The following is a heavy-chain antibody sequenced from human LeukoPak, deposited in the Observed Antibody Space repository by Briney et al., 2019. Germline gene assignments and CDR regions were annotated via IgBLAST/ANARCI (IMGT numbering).Heavy chain of an antibody. D-gene: IGHD2-8*01. CDR1: GGSISSYY. V-gene: IGHV4-4*07. Sequence: SETLSLTCTVSGGSISSYYWNWIRQPAGKGLEWIGRIYTSGSTNYNPSRKSRVTMSVDTSKNQFSLKLSSVTAADTAVYYCARDRDCTNGICYYQFDYWGQGTLVTVSS. J-gene: IGHJ4*02. CDR3: ARDRDCTNGICYYQFDY. CDR2: IYTSGST.